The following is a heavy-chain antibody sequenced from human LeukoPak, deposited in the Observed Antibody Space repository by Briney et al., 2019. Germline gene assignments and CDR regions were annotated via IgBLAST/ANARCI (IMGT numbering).Heavy chain of an antibody. D-gene: IGHD3-10*01. V-gene: IGHV4-39*07. CDR1: GGSISSSSYY. CDR3: ARDRGYYGSGSAYNWFDP. CDR2: IYYSGST. Sequence: KPSETLSLTCTVSGGSISSSSYYWGWIRQPPGKGLEWIGSIYYSGSTYYNPSLKSRVTISVDTSKNQFSLKLSSVTAADTAVYYCARDRGYYGSGSAYNWFDPWGQGTLVTVSS. J-gene: IGHJ5*02.